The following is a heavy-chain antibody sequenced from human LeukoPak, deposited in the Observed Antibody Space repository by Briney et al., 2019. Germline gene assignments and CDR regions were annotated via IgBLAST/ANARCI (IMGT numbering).Heavy chain of an antibody. CDR3: ASTPNYYYYYMDV. J-gene: IGHJ6*03. CDR1: GGTFSSYT. CDR2: IIPILGIA. V-gene: IGHV1-69*02. Sequence: SVKVSCKASGGTFSSYTISWVRQAPGQGLEWMGRIIPILGIANYAQKFQGRVTITADKATSTAYMELSSLRSEDTAVYYCASTPNYYYYYMDVWGKGTTVTVSS.